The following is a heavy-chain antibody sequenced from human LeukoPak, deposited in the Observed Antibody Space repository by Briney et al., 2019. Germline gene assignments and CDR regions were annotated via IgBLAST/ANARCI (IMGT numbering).Heavy chain of an antibody. J-gene: IGHJ4*02. CDR3: ATPLDYYDSSGYHQGGD. D-gene: IGHD3-22*01. Sequence: GGSLRLSCAASGFTFSSHWMTWVRQAPGKGLEWVANIKEDGSKKNYVDSVKGRFTISRDNAKNSLYLQMNSLRAEDTAVYFCATPLDYYDSSGYHQGGDWGQGTLVTVSS. CDR2: IKEDGSKK. V-gene: IGHV3-7*03. CDR1: GFTFSSHW.